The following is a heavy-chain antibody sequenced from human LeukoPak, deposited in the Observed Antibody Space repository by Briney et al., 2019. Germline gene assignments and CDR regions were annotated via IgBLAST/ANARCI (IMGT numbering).Heavy chain of an antibody. CDR3: ARDTVGTAGVEY. CDR1: GFTVSSNY. J-gene: IGHJ4*02. CDR2: IYSSGST. V-gene: IGHV3-53*01. D-gene: IGHD4-23*01. Sequence: GGSLRLSCAASGFTVSSNYTAWVRQAPGKGLEWVSVIYSSGSTYYADSVKGRFTISRDSSKNTLYLQMNSLRVEDTAVYYCARDTVGTAGVEYWGQGTLVTVSS.